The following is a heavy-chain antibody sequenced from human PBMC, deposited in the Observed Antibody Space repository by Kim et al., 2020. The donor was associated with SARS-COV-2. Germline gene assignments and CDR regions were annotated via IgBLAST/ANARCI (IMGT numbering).Heavy chain of an antibody. CDR1: GYTFTSYG. CDR2: ISAYNGNT. V-gene: IGHV1-18*01. J-gene: IGHJ6*02. Sequence: ASVKVSCKASGYTFTSYGISWVRQAPGQGLEWMGWISAYNGNTNYAQKLQGRVTMTTDTSTSTAYMELRSLRSDDTAVYYCARGMVRGVIYYSMDVWGQGTTVTVSS. D-gene: IGHD3-10*01. CDR3: ARGMVRGVIYYSMDV.